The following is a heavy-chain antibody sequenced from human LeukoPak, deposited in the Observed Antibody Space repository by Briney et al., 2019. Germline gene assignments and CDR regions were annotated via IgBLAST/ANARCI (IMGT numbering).Heavy chain of an antibody. CDR1: GFTFSSYE. J-gene: IGHJ3*02. CDR3: ARATNRGWVGAFDI. D-gene: IGHD7-27*01. Sequence: GGSLRLSCAASGFTFSSYEMNWVRQAPGKGLEWVSYISSSGGTIYYADSVKGRFTISRDNAKNSLYLQMNSLRAEDTAVYYCARATNRGWVGAFDIWGQGTMVTVSS. V-gene: IGHV3-48*03. CDR2: ISSSGGTI.